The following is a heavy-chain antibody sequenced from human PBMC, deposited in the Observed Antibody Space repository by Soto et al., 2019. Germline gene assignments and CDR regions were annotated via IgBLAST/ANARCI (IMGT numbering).Heavy chain of an antibody. CDR3: AREARPYTLGFSDY. D-gene: IGHD3-16*01. V-gene: IGHV3-33*01. CDR2: IWYDGSNK. CDR1: GFTFSSYG. Sequence: GGSLRLSCAASGFTFSSYGMHWVRQAPGKGLEWVAVIWYDGSNKYYADSVKGRFTISRDNSKNTLHLQMNSLRAEDTAVYYCAREARPYTLGFSDYWGQGTLVTVSS. J-gene: IGHJ4*02.